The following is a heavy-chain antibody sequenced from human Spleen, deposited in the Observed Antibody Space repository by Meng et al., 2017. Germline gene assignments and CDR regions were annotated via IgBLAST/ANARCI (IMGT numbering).Heavy chain of an antibody. D-gene: IGHD6-13*01. CDR1: GYTFTNYY. CDR3: ARAYTSSGPFDY. V-gene: IGHV1-2*06. Sequence: QLQLVQSGAEVKKPGASVKVSCKASGYTFTNYYMHWVRQAPGQGLEWMGRINLSSGGTDYAQKFQGRVTMTRYTSISTAYLELSSLRSDDTALFYCARAYTSSGPFDYWGQGTLVTVSS. CDR2: INLSSGGT. J-gene: IGHJ4*02.